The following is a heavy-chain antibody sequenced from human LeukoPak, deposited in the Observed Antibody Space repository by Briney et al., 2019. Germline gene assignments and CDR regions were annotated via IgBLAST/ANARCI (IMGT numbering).Heavy chain of an antibody. J-gene: IGHJ4*02. D-gene: IGHD1-26*01. V-gene: IGHV3-23*01. CDR1: GLTFSNYA. CDR2: ITSGFTP. Sequence: GGSLRLSCAASGLTFSNYAMSWFRQAPGKGLEWVSGITSGFTPHYADSVKGRFTISRDNSKNTFHLQMSSLRAEDTAVYYCAKDYSDSRVGDVFFEYWGQGTLVTVSS. CDR3: AKDYSDSRVGDVFFEY.